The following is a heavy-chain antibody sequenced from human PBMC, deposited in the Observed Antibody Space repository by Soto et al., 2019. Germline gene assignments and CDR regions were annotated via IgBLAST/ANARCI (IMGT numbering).Heavy chain of an antibody. D-gene: IGHD3-3*01. V-gene: IGHV1-69*06. CDR1: GDTFTSYP. CDR2: IIPLFGTP. Sequence: QVQLVQSGAEVKKPGSSVKVSCKASGDTFTSYPFSWVRQAPGQGLEWMGGIIPLFGTPNSAQKFQGRLTITADKSKSTVSMELSGLNSEDTAVYFCARNGVAGMDYWGQGTLVTVSS. J-gene: IGHJ4*02. CDR3: ARNGVAGMDY.